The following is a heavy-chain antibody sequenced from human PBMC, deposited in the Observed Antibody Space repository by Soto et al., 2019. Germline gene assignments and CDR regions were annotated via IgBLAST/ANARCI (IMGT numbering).Heavy chain of an antibody. CDR2: ISSSSSYI. D-gene: IGHD1-26*01. J-gene: IGHJ4*02. Sequence: EVQLVESGGGLVKPGGSLRLSCAASGFTFSSYSMNWVRQAPGKGLEWVSSISSSSSYIYYADSVKGRFTISRDNAKNSLYLQMNSLRAEDTAVYYCARDSDSGSYLPLDYWGQGTLVTVSS. V-gene: IGHV3-21*01. CDR1: GFTFSSYS. CDR3: ARDSDSGSYLPLDY.